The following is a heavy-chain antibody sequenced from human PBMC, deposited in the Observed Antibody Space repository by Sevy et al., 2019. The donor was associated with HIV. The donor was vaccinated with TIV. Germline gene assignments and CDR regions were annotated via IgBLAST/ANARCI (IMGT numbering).Heavy chain of an antibody. V-gene: IGHV4-30-4*01. D-gene: IGHD3-3*01. CDR2: IYCSGST. CDR1: GGSISSGDYY. J-gene: IGHJ3*02. Sequence: SETLSLTCTVSGGSISSGDYYWSWIRQPPGKGLEWIGYIYCSGSTYYNPSLKSRVTISVDTSKNQFSLKLSSVTAADTAVYYCARDVYYDFWSGYGVIWGQGTMVTVSS. CDR3: ARDVYYDFWSGYGVI.